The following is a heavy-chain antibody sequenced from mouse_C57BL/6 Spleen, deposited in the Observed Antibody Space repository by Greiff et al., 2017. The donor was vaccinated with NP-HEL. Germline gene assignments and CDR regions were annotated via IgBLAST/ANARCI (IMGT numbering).Heavy chain of an antibody. Sequence: VKLQESGPGLVQPSQSLSITCTVSGFSLTSYGVHWVRQSPGKGLEWLGVIWSGGSTDYNAAFISRLSISKDNSKSQVFFKMNSLQADDTATYYCARNFYYSNWYYFDYWGQGTTRTVSS. CDR2: IWSGGST. J-gene: IGHJ2*01. V-gene: IGHV2-2*01. CDR3: ARNFYYSNWYYFDY. CDR1: GFSLTSYG. D-gene: IGHD2-5*01.